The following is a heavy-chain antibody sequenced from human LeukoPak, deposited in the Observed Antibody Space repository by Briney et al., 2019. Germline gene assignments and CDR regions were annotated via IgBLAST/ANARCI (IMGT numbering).Heavy chain of an antibody. J-gene: IGHJ4*02. Sequence: SGTLSLTCTLSGDSISSYYWSWIRQPPGKGLEWIGYIYYSGSTNYNPSLKSRGTISVDTSKSQFSLKLSSVTAADTAVYYCARHLRGYSYGPFDSWGQGTLVTVSS. CDR2: IYYSGST. V-gene: IGHV4-59*08. CDR1: GDSISSYY. CDR3: ARHLRGYSYGPFDS. D-gene: IGHD5-18*01.